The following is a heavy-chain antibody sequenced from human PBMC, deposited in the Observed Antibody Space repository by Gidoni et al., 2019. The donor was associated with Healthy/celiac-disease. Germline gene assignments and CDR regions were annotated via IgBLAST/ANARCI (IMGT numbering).Heavy chain of an antibody. Sequence: QVQLQESGPGLVKPSETLSLTCTVSGGSISSYYWSWIRQPPGKGLEWIGYIYYSGSTNYNPSLKSRVTISVDTSKNQFSLKLSSVTAADTAVYYCARGSSSQIWSFDIWGQGTMVTVSS. CDR1: GGSISSYY. CDR2: IYYSGST. J-gene: IGHJ3*02. V-gene: IGHV4-59*01. CDR3: ARGSSSQIWSFDI. D-gene: IGHD6-13*01.